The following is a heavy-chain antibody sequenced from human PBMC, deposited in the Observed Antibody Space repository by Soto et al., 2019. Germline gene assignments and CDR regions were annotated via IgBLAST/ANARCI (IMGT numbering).Heavy chain of an antibody. CDR1: GSITNHH. CDR3: AKVMRRGPIAVAGPLGS. V-gene: IGHV1-46*01. J-gene: IGHJ4*02. CDR2: FNPSGLST. D-gene: IGHD6-19*01. Sequence: QVHLVQSGAEVKKPGASVNVSCQASGSITNHHMHWVRQAPGQGLEWVGIFNPSGLSTTYAQKFQGRVTITRDTSTSTVYMELSSLTSEDTAVYFCAKVMRRGPIAVAGPLGSWGQGTLVIVSS.